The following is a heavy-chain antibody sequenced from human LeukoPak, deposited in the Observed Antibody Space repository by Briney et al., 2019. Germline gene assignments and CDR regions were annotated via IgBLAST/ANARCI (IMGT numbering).Heavy chain of an antibody. CDR3: TRASRGSCPFPPLCFGELLRY. D-gene: IGHD3-10*01. CDR2: IYSAGST. V-gene: IGHV3-66*01. J-gene: IGHJ4*02. CDR1: GFTVSSNY. Sequence: GGSLRLSCAASGFTVSSNYMSWVRQAPGKGLEWVSVIYSAGSTYYADSVKGRFTISRDNSENTLYLQMNSLKTEDTAVYYYTRASRGSCPFPPLCFGELLRYWGQGTLVTVSS.